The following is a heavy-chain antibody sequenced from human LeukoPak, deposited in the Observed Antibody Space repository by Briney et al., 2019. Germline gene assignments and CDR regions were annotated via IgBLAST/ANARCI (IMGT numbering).Heavy chain of an antibody. CDR3: AGDGVRGTHN. CDR2: IYYSGST. CDR1: GGSVSSGSYY. Sequence: SETLSLTCTVSGGSVSSGSYYWSWIRQPPGKGLEWIGYIYYSGSTNYNPSLKSRVTISVDTSKNQFSLKLSSVTAADTAVYYCAGDGVRGTHNWGQGTLVTVSS. J-gene: IGHJ4*02. V-gene: IGHV4-61*01. D-gene: IGHD3-10*01.